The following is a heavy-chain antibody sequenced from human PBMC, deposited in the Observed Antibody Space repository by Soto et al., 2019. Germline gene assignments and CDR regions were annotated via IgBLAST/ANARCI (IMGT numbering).Heavy chain of an antibody. CDR2: IIPMFGTP. CDR1: GGTLNSQS. CDR3: ATSLAARRKPYNWLDA. J-gene: IGHJ5*01. Sequence: QVQVFQSGAEVKKPGSSVRVSCKVSGGTLNSQSITWVRQAPGQGLEWMGGIIPMFGTPTDAQKFRGRVTIYADTSTSTVYMELRSLSSQDTAVYYCATSLAARRKPYNWLDAWGHRTLVTPSS. D-gene: IGHD6-6*01. V-gene: IGHV1-69*06.